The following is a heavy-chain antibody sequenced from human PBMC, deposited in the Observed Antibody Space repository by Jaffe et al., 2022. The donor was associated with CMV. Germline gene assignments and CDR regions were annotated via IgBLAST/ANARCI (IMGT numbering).Heavy chain of an antibody. CDR3: ARSEGANYDFWSGYFYFDY. CDR2: ISSSGSTI. D-gene: IGHD3-3*01. Sequence: EVQLVESGGGLVQPGGSLRLSCAASGFTFSSYEMNWVRQAPGKGLEWVSYISSSGSTIYYADSVKGRFTISRDNAKNSLYLQMNSLRAEDTAVYYCARSEGANYDFWSGYFYFDYWGQGTLVTVSS. V-gene: IGHV3-48*03. CDR1: GFTFSSYE. J-gene: IGHJ4*02.